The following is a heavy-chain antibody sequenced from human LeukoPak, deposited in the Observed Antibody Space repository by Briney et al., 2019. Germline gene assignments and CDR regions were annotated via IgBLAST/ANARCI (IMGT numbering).Heavy chain of an antibody. CDR2: IKLDGSDK. CDR1: GFKFNNYW. D-gene: IGHD1-14*01. CDR3: VREPGFDH. J-gene: IGHJ4*02. V-gene: IGHV3-7*01. Sequence: GGSLRLSCLASGFKFNNYWMSWVRQTPEKGLEWVAKIKLDGSDKYYVGSVRGRFTISRDNAKNSLYLQMDRVRVEDTAVHYCVREPGFDHWGQGTLVTVSS.